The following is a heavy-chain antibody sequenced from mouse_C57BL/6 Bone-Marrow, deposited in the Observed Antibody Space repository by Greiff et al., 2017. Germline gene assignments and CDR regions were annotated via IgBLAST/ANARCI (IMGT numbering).Heavy chain of an antibody. J-gene: IGHJ3*01. CDR1: GFTFSSYG. Sequence: EVQLVESGGDLVKPGGSLKLSCAASGFTFSSYGMSWVRQTPDKRLEWVATISSGGSYTYYPDSVKGRFTISRDNAKNTLYLQTSSLKSEDTSMYYCARRGRGAWFAYWGQGTLVTVSA. CDR2: ISSGGSYT. CDR3: ARRGRGAWFAY. V-gene: IGHV5-6*01.